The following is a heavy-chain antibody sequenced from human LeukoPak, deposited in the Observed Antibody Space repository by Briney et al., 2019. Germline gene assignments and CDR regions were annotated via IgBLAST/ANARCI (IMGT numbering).Heavy chain of an antibody. CDR2: ISGSGGST. J-gene: IGHJ4*02. D-gene: IGHD3-9*01. V-gene: IGHV3-23*01. Sequence: PGGTLRLSCAASGFTFGSYGMSWVRQAPGKGLEWVSAISGSGGSTYYADSVKGRFTISRDNSKNTLYLQMNSLRAEDTAVYYCAKGPFYDILTMLGYWGQGTLVTVSS. CDR3: AKGPFYDILTMLGY. CDR1: GFTFGSYG.